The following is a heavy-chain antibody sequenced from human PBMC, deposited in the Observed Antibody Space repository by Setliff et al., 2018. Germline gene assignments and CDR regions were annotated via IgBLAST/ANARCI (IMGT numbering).Heavy chain of an antibody. CDR2: ISSYNGNT. Sequence: GASVKVSCKASGYSFQRYGINWLRQAPGQGLEWLGWISSYNGNTKYAQTVQDRIRVTTDTSTSTSYMELRGLRSDDTAVYFCARSSDSGYYHQRDAFDIWGQGTRVTVSS. D-gene: IGHD3-22*01. J-gene: IGHJ3*02. CDR1: GYSFQRYG. V-gene: IGHV1-18*04. CDR3: ARSSDSGYYHQRDAFDI.